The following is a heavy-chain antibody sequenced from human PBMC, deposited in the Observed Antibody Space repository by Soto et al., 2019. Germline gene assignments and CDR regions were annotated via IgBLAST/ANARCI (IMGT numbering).Heavy chain of an antibody. CDR1: GGCGSFSGCL. J-gene: IGHJ4*02. CDR2: INHSGST. V-gene: IGHV4-34*01. Sequence: SETLSLTCAVYGGCGSFSGCLWSWIRQPPGNGLELILEINHSGSTNYNPSLKSRVTISLDTSKNQFSLDLSSVTAADTAVYYCARGRKGYSSSWYVDWGQGTLVTVSS. D-gene: IGHD6-13*01. CDR3: ARGRKGYSSSWYVD.